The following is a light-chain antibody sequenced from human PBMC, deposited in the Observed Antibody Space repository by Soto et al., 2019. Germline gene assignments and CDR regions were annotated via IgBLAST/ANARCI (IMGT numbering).Light chain of an antibody. J-gene: IGKJ5*01. Sequence: DIQMTQSPSPLSASVGSRVTITCRANQSISTYLNWYQRKPGKAPKLLIYAASSLQSGVPSKFRGSGSGTDFTLTISSLQPDDFATYYCQQSYSTPYTFGQGTRLEIK. V-gene: IGKV1-39*01. CDR1: QSISTY. CDR3: QQSYSTPYT. CDR2: AAS.